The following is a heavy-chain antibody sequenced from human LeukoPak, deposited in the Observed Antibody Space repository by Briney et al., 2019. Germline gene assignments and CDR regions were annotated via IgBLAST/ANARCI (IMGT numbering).Heavy chain of an antibody. J-gene: IGHJ6*02. CDR2: IKQDGSEK. D-gene: IGHD1-26*01. Sequence: GGSPRLSCAASGFTFSSYWMSWVRQAPGKGLEWVANIKQDGSEKYYVDSVKGRFTISRDNAKNSLYLQMNSLRAEDTAVYYCARDRYQSGSYSYYYYYGMDVWGQGTTVTVSS. CDR1: GFTFSSYW. V-gene: IGHV3-7*01. CDR3: ARDRYQSGSYSYYYYYGMDV.